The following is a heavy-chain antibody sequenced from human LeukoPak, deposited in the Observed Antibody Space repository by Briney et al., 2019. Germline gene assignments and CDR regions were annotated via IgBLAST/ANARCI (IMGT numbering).Heavy chain of an antibody. J-gene: IGHJ5*02. CDR3: ARGPLEYCSGGSRYSGRNWLDP. V-gene: IGHV1-2*02. CDR2: INPNTADT. CDR1: GYTFTGYY. Sequence: ASVKVSCKASGYTFTGYYMHWVRQAPGQGLEWMGWINPNTADTNYAQKFQGRVTMTRDTSISTAYMELRRLTYDDTAVYYCARGPLEYCSGGSRYSGRNWLDPWGQGTRVTASS. D-gene: IGHD2-15*01.